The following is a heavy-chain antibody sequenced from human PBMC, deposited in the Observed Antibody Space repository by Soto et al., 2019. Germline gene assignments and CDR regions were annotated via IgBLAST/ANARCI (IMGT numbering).Heavy chain of an antibody. D-gene: IGHD3-3*01. CDR3: ARAHEGYDFWSGYYTVDWFDP. CDR2: INPSGGST. CDR1: GYTFTSDY. V-gene: IGHV1-46*01. Sequence: GASVKVSCKASGYTFTSDYIHWVRQAPGQGLEWMGIINPSGGSTSYAQKFQGRVTMTRDTSTSTVYMELSSLRSEDTAVYYCARAHEGYDFWSGYYTVDWFDPWGQGTLVTVSS. J-gene: IGHJ5*02.